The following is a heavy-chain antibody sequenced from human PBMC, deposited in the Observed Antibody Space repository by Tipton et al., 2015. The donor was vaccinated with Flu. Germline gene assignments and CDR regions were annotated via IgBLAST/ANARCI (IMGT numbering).Heavy chain of an antibody. V-gene: IGHV3-49*04. CDR2: ITSKAYGGTT. Sequence: SLRLSCATSGFTFSNYAPHWVRQAPGKGLEWVGLITSKAYGGTTEYAASVKGRFTISRDDSKNIAYLQMNSLKAEDTGVYFCVAQLLIFGEWFDPWGQGTLVTVSS. J-gene: IGHJ5*02. CDR3: VAQLLIFGEWFDP. CDR1: GFTFSNYA. D-gene: IGHD3/OR15-3a*01.